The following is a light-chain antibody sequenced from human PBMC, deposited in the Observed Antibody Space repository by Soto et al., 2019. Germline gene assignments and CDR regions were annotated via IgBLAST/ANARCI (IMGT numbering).Light chain of an antibody. V-gene: IGKV3-11*01. Sequence: EIVMTQSPVTLSVSPGERTTLSCRASQSVSSNLAWYQQRPGQAPRLLIYDASNRATGIPDRFSGSGSGTDFTLTISSLEPEDFAVYYCHQRKSWPRTCGQGTKV. CDR2: DAS. CDR3: HQRKSWPRT. CDR1: QSVSSN. J-gene: IGKJ1*01.